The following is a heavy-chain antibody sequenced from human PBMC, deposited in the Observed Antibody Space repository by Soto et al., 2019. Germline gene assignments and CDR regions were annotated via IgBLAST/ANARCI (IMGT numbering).Heavy chain of an antibody. J-gene: IGHJ4*02. V-gene: IGHV3-33*01. D-gene: IGHD1-7*01. CDR2: IWYDGSYK. Sequence: QVQLVESGGGVVQPGRSLRLSCAASGFTFNNYGMHWVRQAPGKGLEWVAVIWYDGSYKYNADSVKGRFTISRDTSKNTLYLQMNSLRGEDTAVYHSASGNWNYCYFAYLGQGTLVTVSS. CDR1: GFTFNNYG. CDR3: ASGNWNYCYFAY.